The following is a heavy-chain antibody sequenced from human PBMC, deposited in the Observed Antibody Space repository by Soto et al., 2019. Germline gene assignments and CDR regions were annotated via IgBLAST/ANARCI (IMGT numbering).Heavy chain of an antibody. CDR3: ARGPSIEARRGGGDY. CDR1: GGTFSSYA. D-gene: IGHD6-6*01. J-gene: IGHJ4*02. V-gene: IGHV1-69*06. CDR2: IIPIFGTA. Sequence: ASVNVSCKASGGTFSSYAISWVRQAPGQGLEWMGGIIPIFGTANYAQKFQGRVTITADKSTSTAYMELSSLRSEDTAVYYCARGPSIEARRGGGDYWGQGTLVTVSS.